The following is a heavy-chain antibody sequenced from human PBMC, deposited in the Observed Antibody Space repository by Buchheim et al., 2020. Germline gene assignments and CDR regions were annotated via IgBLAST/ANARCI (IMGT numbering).Heavy chain of an antibody. V-gene: IGHV3-48*01. D-gene: IGHD2-21*02. J-gene: IGHJ6*02. CDR3: ARLPVVVTGVDV. CDR2: ISSSGSTI. Sequence: EVQLVESGGTLVQPGGSLRLSCAASGLTFGTSSMNWVRQAPGKGLEWLSYISSSGSTIYYADSVKGRFTISRDNAKISLYLQMNSLRAEDTAVYYCARLPVVVTGVDVWGQGTT. CDR1: GLTFGTSS.